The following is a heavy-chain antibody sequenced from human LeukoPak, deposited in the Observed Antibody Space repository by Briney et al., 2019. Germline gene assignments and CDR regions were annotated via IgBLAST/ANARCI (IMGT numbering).Heavy chain of an antibody. CDR2: INHSGST. D-gene: IGHD3-22*01. J-gene: IGHJ6*02. CDR1: GGSFSGYY. V-gene: IGHV4-34*01. Sequence: SETLSLTCAVYGGSFSGYYWSWIRQPPGKGLEWIGEINHSGSTNYNPSLKSRVTISVAPSKNQFSLKLSSVTAADTAVYYCARGTGSSGSLDYYYGMDVWGQGTAVTVSS. CDR3: ARGTGSSGSLDYYYGMDV.